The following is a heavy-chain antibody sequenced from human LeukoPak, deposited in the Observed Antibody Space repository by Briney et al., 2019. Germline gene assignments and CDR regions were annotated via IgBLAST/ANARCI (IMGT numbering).Heavy chain of an antibody. CDR3: ARDASLAAAAVWWFDP. CDR1: AGSFSGYY. CDR2: INHSGST. J-gene: IGHJ5*02. V-gene: IGHV4-34*01. D-gene: IGHD6-13*01. Sequence: SETLSLTCAVYAGSFSGYYWSWIRQPPGKGLEWIGEINHSGSTNYNPSLKSRVTMSVDTSKNQFSLKLSSVTAADTAVYYCARDASLAAAAVWWFDPWGQGTLVTVSS.